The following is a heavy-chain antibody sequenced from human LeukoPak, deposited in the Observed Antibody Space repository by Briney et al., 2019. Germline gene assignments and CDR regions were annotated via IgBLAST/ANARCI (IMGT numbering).Heavy chain of an antibody. CDR3: AKEPYSSGWYGVYFLDY. Sequence: TGGSLRLSCAASGFTFSSYAMSWVRQAPGKGLEWVSAIGGSGGSTYYADSVKGRFTISRDNSKNTLYLQMNSLRAEDTAVYYCAKEPYSSGWYGVYFLDYWGQGTLVTVSS. CDR1: GFTFSSYA. J-gene: IGHJ4*02. V-gene: IGHV3-23*01. D-gene: IGHD6-19*01. CDR2: IGGSGGST.